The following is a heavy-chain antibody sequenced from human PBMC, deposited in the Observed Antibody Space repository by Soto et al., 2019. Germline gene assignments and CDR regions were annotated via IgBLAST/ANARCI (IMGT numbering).Heavy chain of an antibody. Sequence: ASVKVSCKASGYTFTSYALHWVRQAPGQRLEWMGWINAGNGNTRSSRKFQGRVTFTRDTSTTTTYMELSSPGSEDTAVYYCATKSSGSYYFDYWGQGALVTVSS. CDR3: ATKSSGSYYFDY. D-gene: IGHD6-19*01. CDR2: INAGNGNT. CDR1: GYTFTSYA. J-gene: IGHJ4*02. V-gene: IGHV1-3*01.